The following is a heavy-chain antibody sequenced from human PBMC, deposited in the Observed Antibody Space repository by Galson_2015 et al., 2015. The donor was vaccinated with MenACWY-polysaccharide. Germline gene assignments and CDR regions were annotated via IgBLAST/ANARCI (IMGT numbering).Heavy chain of an antibody. CDR1: GYTFTSYA. J-gene: IGHJ4*02. D-gene: IGHD6-6*01. CDR2: INAGNGNT. V-gene: IGHV1-3*01. Sequence: GYTFTSYAIHWVRQAPGQRLEWMGWINAGNGNTKYSQNFQGRVTITRDTSASTAYMELSSLRSEDTAVYYCAKAGPSSGGTYFDYWGQGSLVTVSS. CDR3: AKAGPSSGGTYFDY.